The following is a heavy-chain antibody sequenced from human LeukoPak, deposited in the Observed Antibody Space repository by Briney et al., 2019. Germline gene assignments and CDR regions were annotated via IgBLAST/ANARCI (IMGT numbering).Heavy chain of an antibody. CDR2: ISGSGGST. V-gene: IGHV3-23*01. D-gene: IGHD2-2*02. Sequence: GGSLRLSCAASGFTFSSYAMSWVRQAPGKGLEWVSAISGSGGSTYYADSVKGRFTISRDNSKNTLYLQMNSLRAEDTAVYYCAKDYRYCSSTSCYTEGLYYFDYWGQGTLVTVSS. CDR3: AKDYRYCSSTSCYTEGLYYFDY. J-gene: IGHJ4*02. CDR1: GFTFSSYA.